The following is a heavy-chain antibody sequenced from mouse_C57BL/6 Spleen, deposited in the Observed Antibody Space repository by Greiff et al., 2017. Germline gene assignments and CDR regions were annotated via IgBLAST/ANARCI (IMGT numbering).Heavy chain of an antibody. D-gene: IGHD1-1*01. J-gene: IGHJ2*01. V-gene: IGHV1-26*01. CDR3: ARGDYYGSSYFDY. CDR2: INPNNGGT. CDR1: GYTFTDYY. Sequence: EVQLQQSGPELVKPGASVKISCKASGYTFTDYYMNWVKQSHGKSLEWIGDINPNNGGTSYNQKFKGKATLTVDKSSSTAYMELRSLTSEDSAVYYCARGDYYGSSYFDYWGRGTTLTVSS.